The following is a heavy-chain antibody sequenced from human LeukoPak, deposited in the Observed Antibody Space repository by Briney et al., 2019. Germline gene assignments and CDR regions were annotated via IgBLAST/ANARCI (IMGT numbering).Heavy chain of an antibody. Sequence: PSETLSLTCTVSGGSISSGGYYWSWIRQPPGKGLEWIGYIYHSGSTYYNPSLKSRVTISVDRSKNQFSLKLSSVTAADTAVYYCARGALPAASAVAFDIWGQGTMVTVSS. CDR2: IYHSGST. D-gene: IGHD2-2*01. V-gene: IGHV4-30-2*01. CDR3: ARGALPAASAVAFDI. J-gene: IGHJ3*02. CDR1: GGSISSGGYY.